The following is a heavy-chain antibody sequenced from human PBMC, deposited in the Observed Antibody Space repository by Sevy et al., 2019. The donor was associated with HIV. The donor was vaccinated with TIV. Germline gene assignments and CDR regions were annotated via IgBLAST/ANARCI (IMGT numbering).Heavy chain of an antibody. CDR1: GFTFSSYA. V-gene: IGHV3-23*01. D-gene: IGHD5-18*01. Sequence: GGSLRLSCAASGFTFSSYAMSWVRQAPGKGLEWVSAISGSGGSTYYADSVKGRFTISRDNSKNTLYLQMNSLRAEDTAVYYCAKTHNPRIQLRLDAFDIRGQGTMVTVSS. J-gene: IGHJ3*02. CDR3: AKTHNPRIQLRLDAFDI. CDR2: ISGSGGST.